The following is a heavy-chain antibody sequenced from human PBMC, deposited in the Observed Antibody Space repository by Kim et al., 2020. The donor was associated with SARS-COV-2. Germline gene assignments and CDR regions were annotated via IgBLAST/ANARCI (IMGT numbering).Heavy chain of an antibody. J-gene: IGHJ6*02. Sequence: GGSLRLSCAASGFTFSSYSMNWVRQAPGKGLEWVSYISSSSSTIYYADSVKGRFTISRDNAKNSLYLQMNSLRDEDTAVYYCASDKDCSSTSCYLYYYYGMDVWGQGTTVTVSS. CDR3: ASDKDCSSTSCYLYYYYGMDV. V-gene: IGHV3-48*02. CDR1: GFTFSSYS. D-gene: IGHD2-2*01. CDR2: ISSSSSTI.